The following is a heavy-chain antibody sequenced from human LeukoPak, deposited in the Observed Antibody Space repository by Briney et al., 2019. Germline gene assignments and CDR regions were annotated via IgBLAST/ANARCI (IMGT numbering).Heavy chain of an antibody. J-gene: IGHJ4*02. V-gene: IGHV1-69*06. Sequence: GASVKVSCKASGGTFSSYAISRVRQAPGQGLEWMGGIIPIFGTANYAQKFQGRVTITADKSTSTACMELSSLRSEDTAVYYCARVFGGYSYGYQGNYFDYWGQGTLVTVSS. CDR3: ARVFGGYSYGYQGNYFDY. CDR1: GGTFSSYA. CDR2: IIPIFGTA. D-gene: IGHD5-18*01.